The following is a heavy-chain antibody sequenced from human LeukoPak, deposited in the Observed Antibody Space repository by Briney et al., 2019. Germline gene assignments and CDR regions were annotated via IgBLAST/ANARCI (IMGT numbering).Heavy chain of an antibody. J-gene: IGHJ4*02. CDR3: AHRRSYGDYDY. CDR1: GFSLSTSGVA. D-gene: IGHD4-17*01. V-gene: IGHV2-5*02. CDR2: IYWDDDD. Sequence: SGPTLVKPTQTLTLTCTFSGFSLSTSGVAVGWIRQPPGKALEWLALIYWDDDDRYSPSLKNRLTITKDTSKNQVVLTMTSMDPLDTATYYCAHRRSYGDYDYWGQGTLVTVSS.